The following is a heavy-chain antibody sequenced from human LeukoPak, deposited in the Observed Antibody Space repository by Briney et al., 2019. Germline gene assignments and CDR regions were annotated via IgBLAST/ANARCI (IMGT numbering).Heavy chain of an antibody. J-gene: IGHJ6*03. V-gene: IGHV4-59*01. CDR3: ASVLGSHSRERYCSSTSCSLYYYYYMDV. D-gene: IGHD2-2*01. Sequence: SETLSLTCTGSGGSISSYYWSWIRQPPGKGLEWVGYIYYSGSTNYNPSLKSRVTISGDTSKNQFPLKLSSVTAADTAVYYCASVLGSHSRERYCSSTSCSLYYYYYMDVWGKGTTVTVSS. CDR1: GGSISSYY. CDR2: IYYSGST.